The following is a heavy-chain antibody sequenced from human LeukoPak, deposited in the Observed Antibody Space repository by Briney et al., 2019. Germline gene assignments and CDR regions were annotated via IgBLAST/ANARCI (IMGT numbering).Heavy chain of an antibody. V-gene: IGHV3-53*01. Sequence: PGGSLRLSCAASGFTISSYHMSWVRQAPGKGLEWVSVLYTGGKTSYAGAVRGRFTVSRDNSGSTLYLQMNCLRADDTAVYYCAKGGSTAWTAVDYWGQGTLVTVSS. CDR2: LYTGGKT. J-gene: IGHJ4*02. D-gene: IGHD2-2*01. CDR1: GFTISSYH. CDR3: AKGGSTAWTAVDY.